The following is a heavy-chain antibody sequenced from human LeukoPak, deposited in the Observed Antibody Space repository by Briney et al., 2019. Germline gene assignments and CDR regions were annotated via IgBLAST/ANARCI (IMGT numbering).Heavy chain of an antibody. CDR3: AREDGITVTPGYGMDV. Sequence: ASVKVSCKASGYTFTGYYMHWVRQAPGQGLEWMGWINPNSGGTNYAQKLQGRVTMTTDTSTSTAYMELRSLRSDDTAVYYCAREDGITVTPGYGMDVWGQGTTVTVSS. CDR1: GYTFTGYY. D-gene: IGHD4-17*01. V-gene: IGHV1-2*02. CDR2: INPNSGGT. J-gene: IGHJ6*02.